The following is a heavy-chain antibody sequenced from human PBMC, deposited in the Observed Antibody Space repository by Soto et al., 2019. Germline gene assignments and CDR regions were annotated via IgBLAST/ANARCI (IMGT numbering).Heavy chain of an antibody. J-gene: IGHJ3*01. Sequence: EVQLVESGGGLVQPGESLRLSCAASGFTFSAFWMTWLRQAPGKGLEWVANIKRDGTVTHYGDSVEGRCTLSRDHAQNSFFLQLNSLRPEDTAMYYCAMDLSPPGEFFYDAFDVWGQGTFVTVSS. CDR1: GFTFSAFW. CDR3: AMDLSPPGEFFYDAFDV. CDR2: IKRDGTVT. D-gene: IGHD2-21*01. V-gene: IGHV3-7*04.